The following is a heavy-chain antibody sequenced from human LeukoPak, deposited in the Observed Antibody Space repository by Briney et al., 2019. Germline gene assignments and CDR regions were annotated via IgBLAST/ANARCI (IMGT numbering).Heavy chain of an antibody. J-gene: IGHJ4*02. D-gene: IGHD4-17*01. Sequence: GGSLRLSCAASGFTFSGSAIHWVRQASGKGLEWVGRIRSKANSYATSSAASVKGRFTISRDDSKNTAYLQMDSLKTEDTAVYYCTRDYGVLFDYWGQGTLVTVSS. CDR3: TRDYGVLFDY. CDR2: IRSKANSYAT. CDR1: GFTFSGSA. V-gene: IGHV3-73*01.